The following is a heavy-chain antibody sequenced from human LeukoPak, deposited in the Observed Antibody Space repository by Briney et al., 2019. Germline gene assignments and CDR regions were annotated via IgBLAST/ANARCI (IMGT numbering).Heavy chain of an antibody. D-gene: IGHD6-13*01. J-gene: IGHJ4*02. CDR3: ARGRGSSSWYRGVFFDY. CDR2: INHSGST. Sequence: PSETLSLTCAVYGGSFSGYYWSWIRQPPGKGLEWIGEINHSGSTNYNPSLKSRVTISVDTSKNQFSLKLSSVTAADTAVYYCARGRGSSSWYRGVFFDYWGQGTLATVSS. CDR1: GGSFSGYY. V-gene: IGHV4-34*01.